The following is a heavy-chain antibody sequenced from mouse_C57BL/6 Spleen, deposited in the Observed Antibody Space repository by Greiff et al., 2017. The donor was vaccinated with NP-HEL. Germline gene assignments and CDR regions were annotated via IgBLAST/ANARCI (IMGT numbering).Heavy chain of an antibody. CDR3: AITTVVEGYAMDY. CDR1: GYTFTSYW. V-gene: IGHV1-7*01. D-gene: IGHD1-1*01. Sequence: QVQLQQSGAELAKPGASVKLSCKASGYTFTSYWMHWVKQRPGQGLEWIGYINPSSGYTKYNQKFKDKATLTADKSSSTAYMQLSSLTYEDSAVYYCAITTVVEGYAMDYWGQGTSVTVSS. J-gene: IGHJ4*01. CDR2: INPSSGYT.